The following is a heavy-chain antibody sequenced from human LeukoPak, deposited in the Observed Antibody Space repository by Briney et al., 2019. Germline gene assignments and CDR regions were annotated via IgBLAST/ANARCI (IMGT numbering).Heavy chain of an antibody. V-gene: IGHV1-69*04. CDR3: ARGVGRHYFDY. J-gene: IGHJ4*02. Sequence: ASVEVSCGVSVGTHCRDATSCGTQAPGQGLEWMGRIIPIIDIANYAQTFQGRVTITADKSTSTAYMELSSLRYADTAVYYCARGVGRHYFDYWGQGTLVTVSS. CDR2: IIPIIDIA. CDR1: VGTHCRDA. D-gene: IGHD1-26*01.